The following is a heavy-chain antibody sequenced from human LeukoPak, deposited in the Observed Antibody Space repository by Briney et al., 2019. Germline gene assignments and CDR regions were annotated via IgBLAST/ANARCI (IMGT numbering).Heavy chain of an antibody. CDR1: GGSISSYY. D-gene: IGHD6-13*01. CDR3: ATYSSSSWLDAFDI. V-gene: IGHV4-59*01. CDR2: IYYSGST. Sequence: SETLSLTCTVSGGSISSYYWSWIRQPPGKGLEWIGYIYYSGSTNYNPSLKSRVTISVDTSKNQFSLKLSSVTAADTAVYYCATYSSSSWLDAFDIWGQGTMVTVSS. J-gene: IGHJ3*02.